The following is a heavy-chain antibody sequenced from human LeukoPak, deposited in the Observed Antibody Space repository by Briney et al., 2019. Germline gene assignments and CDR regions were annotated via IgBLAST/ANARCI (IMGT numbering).Heavy chain of an antibody. Sequence: PGGSLRLSCAASGFTFSSYEMNWVRQAPGEGLEWVSYISSSGSTIYYADSVKGRFTISRDNAKNSLYLQMNSLRAEDTAVYYCARETGENAFDIWGQGTMVTVSS. CDR3: ARETGENAFDI. CDR1: GFTFSSYE. J-gene: IGHJ3*02. D-gene: IGHD7-27*01. CDR2: ISSSGSTI. V-gene: IGHV3-48*03.